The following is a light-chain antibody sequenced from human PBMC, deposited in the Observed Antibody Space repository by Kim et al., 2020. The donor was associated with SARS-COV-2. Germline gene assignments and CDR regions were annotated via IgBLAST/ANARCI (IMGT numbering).Light chain of an antibody. CDR1: QSIGTW. CDR3: QQYNNYSPWT. CDR2: KAS. Sequence: DIQMTQSPPTLSASVGDRVTITCRASQSIGTWLAWYQQKPGIAPKPLIYKASNLASGVPSRFSGSGSGTEFTLTISSLQPDDFATYYCQQYNNYSPWTFGQGTKVEIK. J-gene: IGKJ1*01. V-gene: IGKV1-5*03.